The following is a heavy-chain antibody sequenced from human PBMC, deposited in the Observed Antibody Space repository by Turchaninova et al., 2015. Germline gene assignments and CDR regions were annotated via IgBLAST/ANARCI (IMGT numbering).Heavy chain of an antibody. CDR2: IYPGDSDT. D-gene: IGHD6-13*01. CDR1: VDRFTSYW. Sequence: EVPLVPSGAEVKKPGESLKISCPGSVDRFTSYWIGWLRQMPGKGLEWIGIIYPGDSDTRYSPSFQGQVTISADKSISTAYLQWSSLKASDTAMYYCARGSSSSLGDYYGMDVWGQGTTVTVSS. J-gene: IGHJ6*02. CDR3: ARGSSSSLGDYYGMDV. V-gene: IGHV5-51*01.